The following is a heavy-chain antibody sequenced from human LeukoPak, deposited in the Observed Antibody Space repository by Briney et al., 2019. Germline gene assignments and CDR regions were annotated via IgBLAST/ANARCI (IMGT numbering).Heavy chain of an antibody. V-gene: IGHV3-48*01. CDR1: GFTFSSYS. CDR2: ISSSSSTI. Sequence: GGSLRLSCAASGFTFSSYSMLWVRQAPGKGLEWVSHISSSSSTIYYADSVKGRFTISRDNAKNSLYLQMNTLRAEDTAVYYCAKGLWAMAFDYWGQGTLVTVSS. J-gene: IGHJ4*02. D-gene: IGHD3-16*01. CDR3: AKGLWAMAFDY.